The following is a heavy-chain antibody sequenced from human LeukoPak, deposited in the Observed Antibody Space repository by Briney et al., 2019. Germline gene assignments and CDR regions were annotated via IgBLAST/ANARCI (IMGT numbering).Heavy chain of an antibody. Sequence: GGSLRLSCATSGFTFSSYAMSWVRQAPGKGLEWVSGIGASGGSTYYADSVKGRFAISRDNSKNTLFLQMSSLRAEDTALYYCAKDLHYYVAMDVWGQGTTVTVSS. CDR2: IGASGGST. V-gene: IGHV3-23*01. CDR1: GFTFSSYA. J-gene: IGHJ6*02. D-gene: IGHD3-10*02. CDR3: AKDLHYYVAMDV.